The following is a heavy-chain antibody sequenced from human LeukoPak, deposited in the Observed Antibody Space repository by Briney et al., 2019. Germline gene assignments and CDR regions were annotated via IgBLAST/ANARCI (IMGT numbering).Heavy chain of an antibody. CDR1: GFAFNYVW. CDR3: TKGLGSFDSSDFDD. Sequence: GGSLRLSCEASGFAFNYVWMSWVRQAPGKGLEWVGRIKSKINGETTEYAAPVKGRFTISRDDSKNTLYLETNSLTTEDTAVYFCTKGLGSFDSSDFDDWGQGTLVTVSS. D-gene: IGHD3-22*01. V-gene: IGHV3-15*07. J-gene: IGHJ4*02. CDR2: IKSKINGETT.